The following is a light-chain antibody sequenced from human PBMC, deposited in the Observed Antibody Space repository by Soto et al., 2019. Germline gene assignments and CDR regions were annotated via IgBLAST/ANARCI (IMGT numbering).Light chain of an antibody. V-gene: IGKV1-5*03. Sequence: DIQMTQSPSTLSASVGDRVTITCRSSQSISSWLAWYQQKPGKAPKLLIYKASSLESVVPSRFSGSGSGTELTLTISSLKPDDFATYYCQQYNSYPTFGQGTKVEIK. CDR1: QSISSW. J-gene: IGKJ1*01. CDR2: KAS. CDR3: QQYNSYPT.